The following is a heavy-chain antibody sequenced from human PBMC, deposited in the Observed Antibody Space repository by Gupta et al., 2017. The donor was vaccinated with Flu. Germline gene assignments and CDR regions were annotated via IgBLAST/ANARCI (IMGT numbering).Heavy chain of an antibody. CDR1: GFTFRTYA. Sequence: EVQLLESGGGLVQPGGSLSLSCVASGFTFRTYAMDWVRQAPGKGLEWVSAISASGGSAYYADSVKGRFTISRDNSQNTLYLQMNSLRAEDTAVYYCTRDSFGVTILDPWGQGTLVTVSS. D-gene: IGHD3-3*01. CDR3: TRDSFGVTILDP. CDR2: ISASGGSA. V-gene: IGHV3-23*01. J-gene: IGHJ5*02.